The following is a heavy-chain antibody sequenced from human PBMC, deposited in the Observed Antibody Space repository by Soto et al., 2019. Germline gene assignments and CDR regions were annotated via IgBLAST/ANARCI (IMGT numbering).Heavy chain of an antibody. CDR3: DRAKAGMYDGKDV. CDR1: GYTFTSYG. CDR2: IIPIFGTA. D-gene: IGHD3-3*01. Sequence: SLKVCCKASGYTFTSYGISWVRQAPGQGLEWMGGIIPIFGTANYAQKFQGRVTITADESTSTAYMELSSLRSEDTAVYYCDRAKAGMYDGKDVWGQGTTVIVS. V-gene: IGHV1-69*13. J-gene: IGHJ6*02.